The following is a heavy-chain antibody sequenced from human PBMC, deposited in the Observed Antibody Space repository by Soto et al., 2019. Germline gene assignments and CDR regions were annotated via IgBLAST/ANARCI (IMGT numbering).Heavy chain of an antibody. D-gene: IGHD3-16*01. CDR1: DGSITPNY. CDR2: VYFAGTT. V-gene: IGHV4-59*08. CDR3: ARLGAYHQALDS. J-gene: IGHJ4*02. Sequence: QIQLQQSGPGLVKPSETLSLRCTVSDGSITPNYYTWVRQPPGKGLEWIGYVYFAGTTTYNPSLKSRINISIDTSKNEVSLKLSSVTAADTAVYYCARLGAYHQALDSWGQGTLVTVSS.